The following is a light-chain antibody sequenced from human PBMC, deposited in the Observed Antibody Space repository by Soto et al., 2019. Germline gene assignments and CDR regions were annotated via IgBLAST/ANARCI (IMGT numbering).Light chain of an antibody. J-gene: IGLJ1*01. V-gene: IGLV2-14*01. CDR2: EVS. CDR3: SSYTSSSTSV. CDR1: SSDVGGYNY. Sequence: QSVLTQPASVSGSPGQSITISCTGTSSDVGGYNYVSWYQQHPGKAPKLMIYEVSNWPSGVSNRFSGSKSGNTASLTISGLQAEDEADYYCSSYTSSSTSVFGTGTKVTVL.